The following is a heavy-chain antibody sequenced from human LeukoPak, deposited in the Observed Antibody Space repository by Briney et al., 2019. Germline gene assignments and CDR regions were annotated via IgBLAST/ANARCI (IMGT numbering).Heavy chain of an antibody. CDR1: GFTFSSFW. Sequence: AGGSLRLSCAASGFTFSSFWMSWVRQASGKGLEWVANIRKDGSLQYYVDSVEGRFTISRDNAKNSLYLQMNTLRADDTAVYYCTRVSGGYDMSDYWGQGTLVTVSS. D-gene: IGHD3-9*01. V-gene: IGHV3-7*03. CDR3: TRVSGGYDMSDY. CDR2: IRKDGSLQ. J-gene: IGHJ4*02.